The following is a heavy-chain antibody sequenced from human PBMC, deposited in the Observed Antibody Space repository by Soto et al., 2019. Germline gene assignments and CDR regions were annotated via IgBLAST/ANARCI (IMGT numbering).Heavy chain of an antibody. D-gene: IGHD3-3*02. V-gene: IGHV2-5*02. Sequence: QITLKESGPTLVKPTQTLTLTCTFSGFSLSSSGVGVGWIRQPPGKALEWITFIYWDDDKRYSPSLKSRLTITKDTSKDQVVLTLTNMDPVDSATYYCARLVVASIKYDFDSWGQGTLLTVSS. CDR2: IYWDDDK. CDR3: ARLVVASIKYDFDS. J-gene: IGHJ4*02. CDR1: GFSLSSSGVG.